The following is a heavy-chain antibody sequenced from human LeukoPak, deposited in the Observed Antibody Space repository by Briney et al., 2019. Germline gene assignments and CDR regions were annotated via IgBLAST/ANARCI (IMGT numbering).Heavy chain of an antibody. CDR2: IYHSGST. CDR1: GYYISSGYF. V-gene: IGHV4-38-2*02. CDR3: ARRVVGATNYFDY. D-gene: IGHD2-15*01. J-gene: IGHJ4*02. Sequence: PSETLSLTCTVSGYYISSGYFWGWIRQPPGKGLEWIGSIYHSGSTYYNPSLKSRVTISVDTSKNQFSLKLNFVTAADTAVYYCARRVVGATNYFDYWGQGTLVTVSS.